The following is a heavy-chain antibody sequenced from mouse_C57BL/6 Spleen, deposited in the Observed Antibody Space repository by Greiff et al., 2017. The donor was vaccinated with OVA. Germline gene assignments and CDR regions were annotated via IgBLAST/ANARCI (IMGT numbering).Heavy chain of an antibody. Sequence: EVQGVESGGGLVKPGGSLKLSCAASGFTFSDYGMHWVRQAPEKGLEWVAYISSGSSTIYYADTVKGRFTISRDNAKNTLFLQMTSLRSEDTAMYYCARRSSSVYLYYYAMYYWGQGTSVTVSS. CDR3: ARRSSSVYLYYYAMYY. CDR1: GFTFSDYG. CDR2: ISSGSSTI. D-gene: IGHD3-2*02. J-gene: IGHJ4*01. V-gene: IGHV5-17*01.